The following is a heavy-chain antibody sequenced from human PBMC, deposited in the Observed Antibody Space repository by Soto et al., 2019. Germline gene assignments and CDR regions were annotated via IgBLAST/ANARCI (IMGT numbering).Heavy chain of an antibody. Sequence: PSETLSLTCAVSGGSISNGGYSWGWLRQPPGEGLGGIGVISHSGNTYYNPARRSRVILSIDKSRNHFSLGLKSVTAADTAVYYCARTSYDILAGRLDAFDVWGQGTMVTVSS. D-gene: IGHD3-9*01. CDR2: ISHSGNT. CDR3: ARTSYDILAGRLDAFDV. CDR1: GGSISNGGYS. V-gene: IGHV4-30-2*01. J-gene: IGHJ3*01.